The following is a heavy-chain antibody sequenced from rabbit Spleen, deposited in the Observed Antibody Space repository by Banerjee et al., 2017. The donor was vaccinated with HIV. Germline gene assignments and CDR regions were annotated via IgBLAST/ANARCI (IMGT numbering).Heavy chain of an antibody. CDR2: INTGSGSA. CDR3: ARSPYTGGVVGTAFISCDL. V-gene: IGHV1S45*01. J-gene: IGHJ4*01. D-gene: IGHD7-1*01. CDR1: GFSFSSSYY. Sequence: QEQLVESGGGLVQPEGSLTLTCTASGFSFSSSYYMCWVRQAPGKGLEWIGCINTGSGSAYYANWAKGRFTISKASSTTVTLQMSSLTAADTATYFCARSPYTGGVVGTAFISCDLWGPGTLVTVS.